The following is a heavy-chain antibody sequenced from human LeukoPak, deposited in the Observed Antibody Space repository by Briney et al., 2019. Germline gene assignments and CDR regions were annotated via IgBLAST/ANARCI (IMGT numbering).Heavy chain of an antibody. CDR2: VYYSGNT. CDR1: GDSIGTSHYY. J-gene: IGHJ4*02. Sequence: SETLSLTCAASGDSIGTSHYYWAWIRQPPGKGLEWIGSVYYSGNTYFNPSLKSRVTLSVDTSKNHFSLRLNSVTAADTSVYFCARQPRTSRYYFDYWGQGTLVTVSS. V-gene: IGHV4-39*01. CDR3: ARQPRTSRYYFDY. D-gene: IGHD1-14*01.